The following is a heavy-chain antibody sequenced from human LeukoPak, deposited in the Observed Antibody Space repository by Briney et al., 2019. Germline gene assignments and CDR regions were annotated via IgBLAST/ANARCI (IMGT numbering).Heavy chain of an antibody. CDR3: ARLVSFYDYVWGSYRQAWFDP. CDR2: IYYSGST. V-gene: IGHV4-59*08. CDR1: GGSISSYY. D-gene: IGHD3-16*02. J-gene: IGHJ5*02. Sequence: SETLSLTCTVSGGSISSYYWSWIRQPPGKGLEWIGDIYYSGSTNYNPSLKSRVTISVDTSKNQFSLKLSSVTAADTAVYYCARLVSFYDYVWGSYRQAWFDPWGQGTLVTVSS.